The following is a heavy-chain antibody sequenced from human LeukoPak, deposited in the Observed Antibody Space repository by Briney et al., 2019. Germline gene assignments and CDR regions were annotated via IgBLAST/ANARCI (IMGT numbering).Heavy chain of an antibody. Sequence: GGSLRLSCAASGFTFSSYSMNWVRQAPGKGLEWVSYISSSGSTIYYADSVKGRFTISRDNAKNSLYLQMNSLRAEDTAVYYCARGGKRITIFGVVIPRSPHDAFDIWGQGTMVTVSS. D-gene: IGHD3-3*01. V-gene: IGHV3-48*04. J-gene: IGHJ3*02. CDR1: GFTFSSYS. CDR2: ISSSGSTI. CDR3: ARGGKRITIFGVVIPRSPHDAFDI.